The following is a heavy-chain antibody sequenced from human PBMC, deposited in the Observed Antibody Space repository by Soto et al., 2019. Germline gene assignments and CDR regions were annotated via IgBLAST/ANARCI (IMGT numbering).Heavy chain of an antibody. CDR1: GYTFTDFG. CDR2: ISAYNRNT. V-gene: IGHV1-18*01. J-gene: IGHJ4*02. CDR3: ARDSGNLGNWAYFFDY. Sequence: QGQLVQSGAEVKKPGASVKVSCKASGYTFTDFGISWVRQAPGQGLEWMGWISAYNRNTNYAQKVQGRGTLTTDTSTSTAYMELRNLTSGATAVYYCARDSGNLGNWAYFFDYWGQGTLVTVSS. D-gene: IGHD3-16*01.